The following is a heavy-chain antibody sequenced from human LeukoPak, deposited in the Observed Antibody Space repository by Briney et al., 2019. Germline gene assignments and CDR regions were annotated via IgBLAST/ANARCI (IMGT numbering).Heavy chain of an antibody. CDR1: GGSISSYY. Sequence: SETLSLTCTVSGGSISSYYWSWIRQPPGKGLEWIGYIYYSGSTNYNPSLKSRVTISVDTSKNQFSLKLSSVTAADTAVYYCAREIISGGSFLIDYWGQGTPVTVSS. D-gene: IGHD2-15*01. CDR3: AREIISGGSFLIDY. J-gene: IGHJ4*02. V-gene: IGHV4-59*01. CDR2: IYYSGST.